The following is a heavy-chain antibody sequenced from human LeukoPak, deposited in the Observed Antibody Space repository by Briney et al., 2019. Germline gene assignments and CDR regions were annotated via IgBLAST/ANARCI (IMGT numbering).Heavy chain of an antibody. CDR1: GYTFTSYY. J-gene: IGHJ4*02. CDR3: ARDGLGGGPSDY. CDR2: INPSGGST. D-gene: IGHD3-3*01. Sequence: ASVKVSCKASGYTFTSYYMHWVRQAPGQGLEWMGIINPSGGSTSYTQKFQGRVTMTRDTSTSTVYMELSSLRSEDTAVYYCARDGLGGGPSDYWGQGTLVTVSS. V-gene: IGHV1-46*01.